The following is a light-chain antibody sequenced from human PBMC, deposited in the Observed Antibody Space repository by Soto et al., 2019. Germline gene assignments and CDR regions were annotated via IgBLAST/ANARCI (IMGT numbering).Light chain of an antibody. CDR1: QSVSSN. CDR2: AAS. V-gene: IGKV3-20*01. J-gene: IGKJ5*01. Sequence: EIVMTQSPATLSVSPGERATLSCRASQSVSSNLAWYQQKPGQAPRLLIYAASSGATGIPDRFSGSGSRTDFPLTIYGLEREDFVVYYCQYYGNSRITFGQGTRREIK. CDR3: QYYGNSRIT.